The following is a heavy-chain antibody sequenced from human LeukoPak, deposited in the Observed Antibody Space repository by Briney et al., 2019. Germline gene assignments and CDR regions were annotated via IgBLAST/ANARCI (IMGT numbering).Heavy chain of an antibody. CDR1: GYTFTSYD. Sequence: GASVKVSCRASGYTFTSYDINWVRQATGQGLEWMGWMNPNSGNTGYAQKFQGRVTITRNTSISTAYMELSRLRSDDTAVYYCARVEQWLAPFDYWGQGTLVTVSS. CDR3: ARVEQWLAPFDY. V-gene: IGHV1-8*03. CDR2: MNPNSGNT. D-gene: IGHD6-19*01. J-gene: IGHJ4*02.